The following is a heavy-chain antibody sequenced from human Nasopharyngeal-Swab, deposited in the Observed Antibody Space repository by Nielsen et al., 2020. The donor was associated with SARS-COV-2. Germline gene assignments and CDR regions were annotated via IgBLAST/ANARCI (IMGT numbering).Heavy chain of an antibody. CDR1: GFTFSSYS. D-gene: IGHD3-9*01. CDR2: ISSSSSNI. CDR3: ARGISYYDILTGYYGRGAYYFDY. V-gene: IGHV3-48*02. Sequence: GESLQISCAASGFTFSSYSMNWVRQAPGKGLEWVSYISSSSSNIYHADSVKGRFTISRDNAKNSLYLQMNSLRDEDTAVYYCARGISYYDILTGYYGRGAYYFDYWGQGTLVTVSS. J-gene: IGHJ4*02.